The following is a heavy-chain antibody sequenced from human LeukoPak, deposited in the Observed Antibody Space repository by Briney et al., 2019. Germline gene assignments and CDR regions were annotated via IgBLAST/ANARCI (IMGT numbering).Heavy chain of an antibody. D-gene: IGHD3-22*01. CDR2: ISYDGSNK. Sequence: PGGSLRLSCAASGFTFSSYGMHWVRQAPGKGLEWVAVISYDGSNKYYADSVKGRFTISRDNSKNTLYLQMNSLRAEDTAVYYCAKEPYDSSGYYKEWGQGTLVTVSS. CDR1: GFTFSSYG. V-gene: IGHV3-30*18. CDR3: AKEPYDSSGYYKE. J-gene: IGHJ4*02.